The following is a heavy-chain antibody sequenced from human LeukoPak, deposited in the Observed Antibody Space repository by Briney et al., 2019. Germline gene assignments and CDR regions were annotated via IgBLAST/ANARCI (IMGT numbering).Heavy chain of an antibody. CDR3: ARDWHWGSDY. D-gene: IGHD7-27*01. V-gene: IGHV3-48*02. Sequence: GGSLRLSCAASGFTFSTFSMNWVRQAPGKGLEWVSYISPSSNAIDHADSVKGRFTISRDNAKNSLYLQMNSLRDEDTAVYYCARDWHWGSDYWGQGTLVTVSS. CDR2: ISPSSNAI. J-gene: IGHJ4*02. CDR1: GFTFSTFS.